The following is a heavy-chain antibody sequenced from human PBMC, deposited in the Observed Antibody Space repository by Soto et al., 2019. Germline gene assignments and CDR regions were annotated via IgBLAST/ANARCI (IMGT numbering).Heavy chain of an antibody. CDR2: ISAYNGNT. D-gene: IGHD3-22*01. V-gene: IGHV1-18*04. Sequence: QVQLVQSGAEVKKPGASVKVSCKASGYTFTSYGISWVRQAPGQGLEWMGWISAYNGNTNYAQKLQDRVTMTTDTSTSTAYMELRSLRSDDTAVYYCARDGYYDSSGYPDAFDIWGQGTMVTVSS. J-gene: IGHJ3*02. CDR1: GYTFTSYG. CDR3: ARDGYYDSSGYPDAFDI.